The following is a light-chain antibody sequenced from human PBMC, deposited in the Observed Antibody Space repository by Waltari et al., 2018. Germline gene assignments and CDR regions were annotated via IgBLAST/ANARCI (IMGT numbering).Light chain of an antibody. CDR1: QSVGTY. V-gene: IGKV3-11*01. CDR3: QQRSNWTPHT. CDR2: DAS. J-gene: IGKJ2*01. Sequence: EIVLTQSPATLSLSPGETATLSCRASQSVGTYLAWYQQKPGQVPRLLSYDASNRATGIPARFRGSGSGTDFTLTISNLEAEDFAVYYCQQRSNWTPHTFGQGARLEIK.